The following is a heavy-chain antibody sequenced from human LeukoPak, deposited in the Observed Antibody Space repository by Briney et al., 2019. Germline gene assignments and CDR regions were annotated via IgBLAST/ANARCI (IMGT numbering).Heavy chain of an antibody. J-gene: IGHJ5*02. CDR2: IYYSGSS. D-gene: IGHD1-26*01. V-gene: IGHV4-39*01. CDR3: ASRNSWSGSYHGFDP. Sequence: SETLSITCTVSGGSISSSNYYWGWIRQPPGKGLEWIGCIYYSGSSYYNLSLKSRVTISVDTSKNQFSLRSSSVAAADTAVYDCASRNSWSGSYHGFDPWGQGTLVTVSS. CDR1: GGSISSSNYY.